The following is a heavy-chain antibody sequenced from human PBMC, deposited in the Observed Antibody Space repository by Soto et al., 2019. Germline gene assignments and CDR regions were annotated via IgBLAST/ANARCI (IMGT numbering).Heavy chain of an antibody. D-gene: IGHD3-10*01. Sequence: GGSLRLSCAASGFTFSSYGMHWVRQAPGKGLEWVAVISYDGSNKYYADSVKGRFTISRDNSKNTLYLQMNSLRAEDTAVYYCAKESLWFGELLRARNYGMDVWGQGTTVTVSS. CDR2: ISYDGSNK. CDR3: AKESLWFGELLRARNYGMDV. V-gene: IGHV3-30*18. J-gene: IGHJ6*02. CDR1: GFTFSSYG.